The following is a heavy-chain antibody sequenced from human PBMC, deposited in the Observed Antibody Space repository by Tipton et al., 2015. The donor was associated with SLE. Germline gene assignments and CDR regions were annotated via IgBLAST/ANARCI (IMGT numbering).Heavy chain of an antibody. CDR2: VDYSGTA. D-gene: IGHD2-2*01. CDR3: AISLDAAALFDY. J-gene: IGHJ4*02. CDR1: GCSIISYC. V-gene: IGHV4-59*08. Sequence: TLSLTCNVSGCSIISYCCSWIRQPPGKGLEWIGYVDYSGTANYNPSLESRLTVSIDTPKNQFSLRLSSLTAADTAVYYCAISLDAAALFDYWGQGALVTVSS.